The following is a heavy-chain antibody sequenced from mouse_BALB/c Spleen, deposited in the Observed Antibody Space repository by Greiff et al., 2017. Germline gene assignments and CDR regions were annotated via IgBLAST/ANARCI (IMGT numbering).Heavy chain of an antibody. CDR3: TRKSTMITTAYAMDY. V-gene: IGHV1-5*01. CDR2: IYPGNSDT. Sequence: EVQLQQSGTVLARPGASVKMSCKASGYSFTSYWMHWVKQRPGQGLEWIGAIYPGNSDTSYNQKFKGKAKLTAVTSASTAYMELSSLTNEDSAVYYCTRKSTMITTAYAMDYWGQGTSVTVSS. D-gene: IGHD2-4*01. CDR1: GYSFTSYW. J-gene: IGHJ4*01.